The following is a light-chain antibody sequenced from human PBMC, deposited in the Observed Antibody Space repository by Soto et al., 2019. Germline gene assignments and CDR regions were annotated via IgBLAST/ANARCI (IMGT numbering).Light chain of an antibody. Sequence: QSALTQPASVSGSPGQSITISCTGTSSDVGGYNYVSWYQQHPGKAPKLMIYDVSNRPSGVSNRFSGSKSGSTASLTISGLQADDESDYYCSSYTSSSTPHYVFGAGTKLTVL. V-gene: IGLV2-14*01. J-gene: IGLJ1*01. CDR3: SSYTSSSTPHYV. CDR1: SSDVGGYNY. CDR2: DVS.